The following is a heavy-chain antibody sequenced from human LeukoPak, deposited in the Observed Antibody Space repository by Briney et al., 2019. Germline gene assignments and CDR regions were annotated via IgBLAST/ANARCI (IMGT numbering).Heavy chain of an antibody. CDR2: ISYDGSNK. CDR1: GFTFSSYS. J-gene: IGHJ4*02. V-gene: IGHV3-30*03. Sequence: GGSLRLSCAASGFTFSSYSMNWVRQAPGKGLEWVAVISYDGSNKYYADSVKGRFTISRDNSKNTLYLQMNSLRAEDTAVYYCARGQYYYDTSGYYADYWGQGTLVTVSS. D-gene: IGHD3-22*01. CDR3: ARGQYYYDTSGYYADY.